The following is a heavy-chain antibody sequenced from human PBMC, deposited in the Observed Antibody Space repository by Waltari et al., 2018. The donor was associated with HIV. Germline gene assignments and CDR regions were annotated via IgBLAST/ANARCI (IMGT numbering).Heavy chain of an antibody. CDR3: AKAVMETAVSSPVDC. D-gene: IGHD5-18*01. CDR1: GFPFTHFA. CDR2: ISGSGGTT. Sequence: VQLVESGGGLVQPGGSLRLSCTDSGFPFTHFAMRWVRQAPGKGMEWVSVISGSGGTTYYADSVKGRFTVSRDNFKNTVYLQMNSLIAGDTAIYYCAKAVMETAVSSPVDCWGQGALVTVSS. J-gene: IGHJ4*02. V-gene: IGHV3-23*04.